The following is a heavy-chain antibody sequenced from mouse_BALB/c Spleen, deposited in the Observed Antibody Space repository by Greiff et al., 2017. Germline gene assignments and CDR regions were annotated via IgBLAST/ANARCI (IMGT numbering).Heavy chain of an antibody. Sequence: DVKLVESGGGLVQPGGSRKLSCAASGFTFSDYGMAWVRQAPGKGPEWVAFISNLAYSIYYAATVTGRFTISRENAKNTLYLEMSSLRSEDTAMYYCAGTTVVAPYAMDYWGQGTSVTVSA. D-gene: IGHD1-1*01. CDR3: AGTTVVAPYAMDY. J-gene: IGHJ4*01. CDR2: ISNLAYSI. V-gene: IGHV5-15*02. CDR1: GFTFSDYG.